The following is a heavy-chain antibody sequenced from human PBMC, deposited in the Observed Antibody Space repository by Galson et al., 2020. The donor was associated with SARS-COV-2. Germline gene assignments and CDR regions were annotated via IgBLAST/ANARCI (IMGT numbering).Heavy chain of an antibody. Sequence: ASVKVSCKASGYTFVSEGIHWVHQAPGQSLEWMGWINAGNGYTKYSQKFQGRVTMIRDTSASTAYVELSSLRSEDTAVYYCARVRGVGATFDYWGQGTLVTVSS. CDR1: GYTFVSEG. D-gene: IGHD1-26*01. J-gene: IGHJ4*02. CDR2: INAGNGYT. CDR3: ARVRGVGATFDY. V-gene: IGHV1-3*01.